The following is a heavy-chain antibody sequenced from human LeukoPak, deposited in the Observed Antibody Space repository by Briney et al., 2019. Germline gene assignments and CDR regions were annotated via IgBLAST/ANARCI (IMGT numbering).Heavy chain of an antibody. CDR1: GFTFSSYG. Sequence: PGRSLRLSCAASGFTFSSYGMHWVRQAPGKGLEWVAVIWYDGSNKYYADSVKGRFTIPRDNSKNTLYLQMNSLRAEDTAVYYCASGSYEFDYWGQGTLVTVSS. J-gene: IGHJ4*02. V-gene: IGHV3-33*01. CDR3: ASGSYEFDY. CDR2: IWYDGSNK. D-gene: IGHD1-26*01.